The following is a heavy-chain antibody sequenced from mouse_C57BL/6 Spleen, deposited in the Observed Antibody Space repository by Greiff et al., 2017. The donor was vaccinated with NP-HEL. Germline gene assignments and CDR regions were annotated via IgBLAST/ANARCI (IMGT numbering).Heavy chain of an antibody. CDR3: ARTSDGSYWYFDV. D-gene: IGHD2-3*01. V-gene: IGHV1-64*01. CDR2: IHPNSGST. Sequence: VKLQEPGAELVKPGASVKLSCKASGYTFTSYWMHWVKQRPGQGLEWIGMIHPNSGSTNYNEKFKSKATLTVDKSSSTAYMQLSSLTSEDSAVYYCARTSDGSYWYFDVWGTGTTVTVSS. CDR1: GYTFTSYW. J-gene: IGHJ1*03.